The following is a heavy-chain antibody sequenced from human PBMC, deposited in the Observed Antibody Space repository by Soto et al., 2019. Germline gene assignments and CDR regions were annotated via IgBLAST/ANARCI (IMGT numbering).Heavy chain of an antibody. V-gene: IGHV3-49*03. Sequence: GGSLRLSCTAYGFTFGDYAMSWFRQAPGKGLEWVGFIRSKAYGGTTEYAASVKGRFTISRDDSKSIAYLQMNSLKTEDTAVYYCTREGSGWFAFDIWGQGTMVTVSS. CDR3: TREGSGWFAFDI. D-gene: IGHD6-19*01. J-gene: IGHJ3*02. CDR1: GFTFGDYA. CDR2: IRSKAYGGTT.